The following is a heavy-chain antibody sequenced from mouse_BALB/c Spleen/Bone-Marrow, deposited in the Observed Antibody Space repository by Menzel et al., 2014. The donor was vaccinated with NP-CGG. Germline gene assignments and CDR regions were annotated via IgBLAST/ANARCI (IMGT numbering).Heavy chain of an antibody. CDR2: INPSTGYT. Sequence: VKLVESGAELAKPGASVKMSCKASGYTFTSYWMHWVKQRPGQGLEWIGYINPSTGYTEYNQKFKDKATLTAGKSSSTAYMQLSSLTSEDSAVYYCARGVGRAFDYWGQGTTLTVSS. CDR3: ARGVGRAFDY. V-gene: IGHV1-7*01. J-gene: IGHJ2*01. D-gene: IGHD4-1*01. CDR1: GYTFTSYW.